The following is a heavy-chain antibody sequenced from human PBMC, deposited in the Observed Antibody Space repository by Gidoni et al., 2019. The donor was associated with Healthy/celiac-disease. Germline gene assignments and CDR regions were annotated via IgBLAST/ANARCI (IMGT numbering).Heavy chain of an antibody. CDR1: VFTFSSYD. J-gene: IGHJ3*02. CDR3: ARAGPRGYSYGYWGKDAFDI. V-gene: IGHV3-13*01. D-gene: IGHD5-18*01. Sequence: EVQLVESGGGLVQPGGSLRLSCAASVFTFSSYDIHWVRQATGKGLEWVSAIGTAGDTYYPGSVKGRFTISRENAKNSLYLQMNSLRAGDTAVYYCARAGPRGYSYGYWGKDAFDIWGQGTMVTVSS. CDR2: IGTAGDT.